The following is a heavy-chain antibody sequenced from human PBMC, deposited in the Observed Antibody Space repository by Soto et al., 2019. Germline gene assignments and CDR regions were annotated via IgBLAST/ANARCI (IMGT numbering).Heavy chain of an antibody. V-gene: IGHV3-74*01. Sequence: EVQLVESGGGLVQPGGSLRIFCGASGFTFSTYWMYWVRQAPGKGLVWVSRITGAGSKKSYADSVKGRCTISRDNAKNTLYLQMNSLRAEDTALYYCARGQYCSGGTCYSAPDYWGQGTLVTVSS. CDR3: ARGQYCSGGTCYSAPDY. CDR2: ITGAGSKK. D-gene: IGHD2-15*01. J-gene: IGHJ4*02. CDR1: GFTFSTYW.